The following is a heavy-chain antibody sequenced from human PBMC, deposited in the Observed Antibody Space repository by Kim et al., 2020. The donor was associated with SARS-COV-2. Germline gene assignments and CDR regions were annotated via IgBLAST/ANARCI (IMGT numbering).Heavy chain of an antibody. CDR2: ISYDGSNE. D-gene: IGHD2-2*01. V-gene: IGHV3-30*02. CDR1: GFTFSGFV. J-gene: IGHJ4*02. Sequence: GGSLRLSCEGSGFTFSGFVMHWVRQAPGKGLEWVASISYDGSNEYYADSVKGRFSISRDNPKTTLFLQMNSLRPEDTAVYYCAKGTSASCYSALQYWGQEALVTVSS. CDR3: AKGTSASCYSALQY.